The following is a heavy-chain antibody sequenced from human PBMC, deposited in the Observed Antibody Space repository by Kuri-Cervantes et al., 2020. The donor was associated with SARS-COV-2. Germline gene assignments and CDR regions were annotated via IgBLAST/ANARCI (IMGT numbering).Heavy chain of an antibody. V-gene: IGHV3-23*01. CDR2: ISGSGVGT. D-gene: IGHD2/OR15-2a*01. J-gene: IGHJ4*02. CDR3: AKVGLSFDY. Sequence: GESLRLSCAASGFTFSSFAMSWVRQAPGKGLEWVSSISGSGVGTYYADSVKGRFTISRDNSKNTLYLQMNSLRAEDSALYYCAKVGLSFDYWGQGTLVTVSS. CDR1: GFTFSSFA.